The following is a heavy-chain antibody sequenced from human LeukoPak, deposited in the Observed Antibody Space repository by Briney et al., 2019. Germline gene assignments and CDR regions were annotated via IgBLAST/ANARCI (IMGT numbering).Heavy chain of an antibody. CDR1: GGSLSDYY. CDR3: ARGSDDYKLGNS. V-gene: IGHV4-34*01. Sequence: PSETPSLTCAVYGGSLSDYYWSWIRQPPGKGLEWIGEINHSGSTNYNPSLKSRVTISVDTSKNQFSLKLSSVTAADTAVYYCARGSDDYKLGNSWGQGTLVTVSS. CDR2: INHSGST. J-gene: IGHJ4*02. D-gene: IGHD5-24*01.